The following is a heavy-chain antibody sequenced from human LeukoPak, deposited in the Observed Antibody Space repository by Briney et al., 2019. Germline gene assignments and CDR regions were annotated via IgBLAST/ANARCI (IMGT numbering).Heavy chain of an antibody. V-gene: IGHV4-59*01. Sequence: SETRSLTCTVSGGSISSYYWSWIRQPPGKGLEWIGYIYYSGSTNYNPPLKSRVTISVDTSKNQFSLKLSSVTAADTADYYCAREPYGSGTFDYWGQGTPASVSA. J-gene: IGHJ4*02. CDR1: GGSISSYY. D-gene: IGHD3-10*01. CDR3: AREPYGSGTFDY. CDR2: IYYSGST.